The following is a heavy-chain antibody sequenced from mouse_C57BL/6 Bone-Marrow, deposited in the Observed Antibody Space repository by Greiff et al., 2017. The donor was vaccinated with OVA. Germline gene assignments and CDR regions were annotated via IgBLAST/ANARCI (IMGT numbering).Heavy chain of an antibody. V-gene: IGHV8-12*01. J-gene: IGHJ1*03. Sequence: QVTLKVSGPGILQSSQTLSLTCSSSGFSLTTSGMGVSWIRQPSGKGLEWLAHIYWDDDNRYNPFMKSRPTISKDTSRTQIFRKITSVDTADTATDYGAQTAVVAQDGYFDVWGTGTTVTVSS. CDR2: IYWDDDN. CDR1: GFSLTTSGMG. D-gene: IGHD1-1*01. CDR3: AQTAVVAQDGYFDV.